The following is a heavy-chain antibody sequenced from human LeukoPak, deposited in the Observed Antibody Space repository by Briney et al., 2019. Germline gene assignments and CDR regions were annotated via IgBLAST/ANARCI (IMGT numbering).Heavy chain of an antibody. CDR3: AREVYDLWLDTNWFDP. V-gene: IGHV1-2*02. CDR1: GYTFTSYA. J-gene: IGHJ5*02. D-gene: IGHD6-19*01. CDR2: INPNSGGT. Sequence: ASVKVSCKASGYTFTSYAISWVRQAPGQGLEWMGWINPNSGGTNYAQRFQGRVTMTSDTSISTAYMELSRLRSDDTAVYYCAREVYDLWLDTNWFDPWGQGTLVIVSS.